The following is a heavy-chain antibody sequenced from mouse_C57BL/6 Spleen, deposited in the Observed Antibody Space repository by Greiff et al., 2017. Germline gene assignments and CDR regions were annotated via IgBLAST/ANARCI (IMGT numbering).Heavy chain of an antibody. J-gene: IGHJ3*01. CDR3: TTVVATRFAY. CDR1: GFNIKDDY. V-gene: IGHV14-4*01. Sequence: VQLQQSGAELVRPGASVKLSCTASGFNIKDDYMYWVKQRPEQGLEWIGWIDPENGDTDYASKFQGKATITADTSSNTAYLQLSSLTSEDTAVDYCTTVVATRFAYWGQGTLVTVSA. CDR2: IDPENGDT. D-gene: IGHD1-1*01.